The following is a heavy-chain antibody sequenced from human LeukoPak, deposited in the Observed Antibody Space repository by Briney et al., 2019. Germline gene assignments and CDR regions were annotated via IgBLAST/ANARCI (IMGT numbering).Heavy chain of an antibody. CDR1: GFTFDEYA. J-gene: IGHJ4*02. CDR3: ARGPDLAYCGGDSYSFGY. Sequence: GGSLRLSCAASGFTFDEYAMHWVRQVPGKGLEWVSGISWDSDSIGYAASVKGRFTISRDNAKNSLYLQMNSLRTEDTALYYCARGPDLAYCGGDSYSFGYWGQGTLVTVSS. D-gene: IGHD2-21*02. V-gene: IGHV3-9*01. CDR2: ISWDSDSI.